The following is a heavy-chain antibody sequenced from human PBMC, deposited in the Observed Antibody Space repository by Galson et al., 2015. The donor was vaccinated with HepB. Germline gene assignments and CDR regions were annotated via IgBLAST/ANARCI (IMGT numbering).Heavy chain of an antibody. CDR3: ARLGKENWHYYGMDI. J-gene: IGHJ6*02. D-gene: IGHD1-1*01. CDR1: GYSFTSHW. CDR2: IYPGDSET. V-gene: IGHV5-51*01. Sequence: QSGAEVKKPGESLKISCKGSGYSFTSHWIGWVRHMPGKGLECMGIIYPGDSETRYNPSFQGQVTISADKSTSTVYLQWGSLKASDTAMYYCARLGKENWHYYGMDIWGQGTTVTVSS.